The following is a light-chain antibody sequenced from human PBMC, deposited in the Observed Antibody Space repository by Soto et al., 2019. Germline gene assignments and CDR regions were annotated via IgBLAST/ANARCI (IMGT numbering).Light chain of an antibody. CDR2: EVS. V-gene: IGLV2-14*01. Sequence: QSVLTQPASVSGSPGQWITISCTGTSSDIGYYNFVSWYQQHPGKAPKLMIYEVSNRPSGVSNRFSGSKSGNTASLTISGLQAEDEADYYCSSYTSSTTRGIDVFGTGTKLTVL. J-gene: IGLJ1*01. CDR1: SSDIGYYNF. CDR3: SSYTSSTTRGIDV.